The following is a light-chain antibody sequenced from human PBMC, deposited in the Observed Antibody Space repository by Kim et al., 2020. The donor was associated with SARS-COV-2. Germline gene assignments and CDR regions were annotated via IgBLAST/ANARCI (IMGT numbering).Light chain of an antibody. CDR2: GAS. Sequence: SPGKRAPLPCRASQSVSSNLAWYQQKPGQAPRLLIYGASTRATGIPARFSGSGSGTEFTLTISSLQSEDFAVYYCQQYNNWPPLTFGGGTKVDIK. J-gene: IGKJ4*01. V-gene: IGKV3-15*01. CDR1: QSVSSN. CDR3: QQYNNWPPLT.